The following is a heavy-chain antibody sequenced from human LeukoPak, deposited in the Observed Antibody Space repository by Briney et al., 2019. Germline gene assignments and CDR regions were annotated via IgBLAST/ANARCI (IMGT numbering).Heavy chain of an antibody. CDR1: GYTFTSYA. D-gene: IGHD5-18*01. CDR3: ARGVLNNKWIQLWHTVTDFDY. CDR2: ITADNGNT. Sequence: ASVKGSCKASGYTFTSYAISWVRHAPGQGLEWMGWITADNGNTNYAQKLQGRVTMTTDTSTSTAYMELRSLRSDDTVVYYCARGVLNNKWIQLWHTVTDFDYWGQGTLVTVSS. V-gene: IGHV1-18*01. J-gene: IGHJ4*02.